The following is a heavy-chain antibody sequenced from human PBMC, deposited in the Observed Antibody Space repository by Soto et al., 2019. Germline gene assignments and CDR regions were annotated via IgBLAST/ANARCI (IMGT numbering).Heavy chain of an antibody. CDR1: GGTFSSHG. J-gene: IGHJ6*02. CDR3: ARGRYSGSDMPDTYYHYNYGMDV. CDR2: IVPIFGTA. D-gene: IGHD5-12*01. V-gene: IGHV1-69*12. Sequence: QVQLVQSGAEVKKPGSSVKVSCKASGGTFSSHGISWVRQAPGQGLEWMGGIVPIFGTADDAQRFRGRVTITADESTSTAYMELSSLRSEDTAVYYCARGRYSGSDMPDTYYHYNYGMDVWGQGTTVTVSS.